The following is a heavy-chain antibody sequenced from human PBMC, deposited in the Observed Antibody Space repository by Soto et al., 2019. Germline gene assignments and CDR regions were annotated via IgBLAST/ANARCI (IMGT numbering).Heavy chain of an antibody. V-gene: IGHV4-30-4*01. D-gene: IGHD2-15*01. CDR3: XXXXXWWDS. CDR1: XGXXXXXXXX. Sequence: QVQLQESGPGLVKPSQTLSLTCTVSXGXXXXXXXXXXXXXXXPGKGPEWIGYIHHSGSTFYNPSLKNRVXXXXXXXXXXXXXXXXXXXXXXXXXXYCXXXXXWWDSWGQGILVTVSS. CDR2: IHHSGST. J-gene: IGHJ4*02.